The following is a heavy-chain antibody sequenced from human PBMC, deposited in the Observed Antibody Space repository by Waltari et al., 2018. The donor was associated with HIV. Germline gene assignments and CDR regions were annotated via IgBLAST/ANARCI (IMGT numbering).Heavy chain of an antibody. J-gene: IGHJ6*02. CDR2: IKTSGNS. CDR3: ARLGYQDMDV. CDR1: GDSISNYY. D-gene: IGHD6-25*01. Sequence: PGLVKPSEPLSLTCAVSGDSISNYYWSWIRQPAGKGLEWIGRIKTSGNSNYNPSLKSRLTLSADTSKNQVSLRLSSVTAADTAVYYCARLGYQDMDVWGQGTTVTVSS. V-gene: IGHV4-4*07.